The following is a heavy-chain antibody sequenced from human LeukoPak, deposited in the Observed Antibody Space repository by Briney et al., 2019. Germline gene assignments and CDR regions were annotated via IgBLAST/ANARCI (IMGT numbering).Heavy chain of an antibody. D-gene: IGHD5-18*01. CDR2: IYYSGST. CDR1: GGSISGHY. CDR3: ARGFNSN. V-gene: IGHV4-59*11. J-gene: IGHJ4*02. Sequence: SETLSLTCTVSGGSISGHYWSWIRQPPGKGLEWIGYIYYSGSTNYNPSLKSRVTISVDTSKSQFSLKLSSVTAADTAVYYCARGFNSNWGQGTLVTVSS.